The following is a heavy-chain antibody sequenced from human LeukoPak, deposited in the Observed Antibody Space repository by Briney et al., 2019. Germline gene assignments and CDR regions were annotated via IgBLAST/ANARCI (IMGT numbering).Heavy chain of an antibody. CDR1: GFTFSNYW. D-gene: IGHD2-15*01. CDR3: AREWRGSCYF. J-gene: IGHJ4*02. CDR2: IKQDGSEK. V-gene: IGHV3-7*01. Sequence: GGSLRLSCAASGFTFSNYWMSWVRQAPGKGLEWVANIKQDGSEKHYVDSVKGRFTISRDNAKDSLYLQVNSLRAEDTAVYYCAREWRGSCYFRGQGTLVTVSS.